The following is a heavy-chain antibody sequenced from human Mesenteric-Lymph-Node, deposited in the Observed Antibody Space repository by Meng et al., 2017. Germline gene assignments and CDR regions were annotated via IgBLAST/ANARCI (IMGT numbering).Heavy chain of an antibody. CDR3: ARDNNVVVVAATTSYYYYGMDV. CDR1: GFTFSSFA. J-gene: IGHJ6*02. V-gene: IGHV3-66*03. Sequence: GESLKISCAASGFTFSSFAVHWVRQAPGKGLEWVSVIYSCGSTYYADSVKGRFTISRDNSKNTLYLQMNSLRAEDTAVYYCARDNNVVVVAATTSYYYYGMDVWGQGTTVTVSS. CDR2: IYSCGST. D-gene: IGHD2-15*01.